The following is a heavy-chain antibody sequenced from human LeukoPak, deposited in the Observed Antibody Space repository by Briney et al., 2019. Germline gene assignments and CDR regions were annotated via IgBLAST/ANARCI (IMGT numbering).Heavy chain of an antibody. CDR2: IYYSGST. Sequence: SETLSLTCTVSGGSISSGGYYRSWIRQHPGKGLEWIGYIYYSGSTYYNPSLKSRVTISVDTSKNQFSLKLSSVTAADTAVYYCARDAANGYSSSWFDYWGQGTLVTVSS. D-gene: IGHD6-13*01. CDR3: ARDAANGYSSSWFDY. V-gene: IGHV4-31*03. CDR1: GGSISSGGYY. J-gene: IGHJ4*02.